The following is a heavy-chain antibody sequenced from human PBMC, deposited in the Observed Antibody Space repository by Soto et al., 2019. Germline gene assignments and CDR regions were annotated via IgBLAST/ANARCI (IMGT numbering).Heavy chain of an antibody. D-gene: IGHD3-10*01. CDR1: GGSWSGYY. CDR3: ARVSGIYYYGMDV. Sequence: SETLSLTCAVEGGSWSGYYWRWIRQPPGKGLEWIGEINHSGSTNYNPSLKSRVTISVDTSKNQVSLKLSSVTAADTAVYYCARVSGIYYYGMDVWGQGTTVTLSS. V-gene: IGHV4-34*01. CDR2: INHSGST. J-gene: IGHJ6*02.